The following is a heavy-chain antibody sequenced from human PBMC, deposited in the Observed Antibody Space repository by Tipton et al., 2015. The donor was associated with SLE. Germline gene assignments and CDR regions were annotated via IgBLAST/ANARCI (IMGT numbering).Heavy chain of an antibody. J-gene: IGHJ4*02. CDR3: ARVSVVVVVAAGYYFDY. V-gene: IGHV3-23*01. Sequence: GSLRLSCAASGFTFSNYAMRWVRQAPGKGLEWVSVISGSGGSTYYADSVKGRFTISRDNSKNTLYLQMNSLGAEDTAVYYCARVSVVVVVAAGYYFDYWGQGTLVTVSS. CDR2: ISGSGGST. CDR1: GFTFSNYA. D-gene: IGHD2-15*01.